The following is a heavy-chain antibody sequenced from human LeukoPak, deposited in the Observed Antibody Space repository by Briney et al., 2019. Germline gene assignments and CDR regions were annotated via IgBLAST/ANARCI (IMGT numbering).Heavy chain of an antibody. Sequence: SETLSLTCTVSGGSISSYYWSWIRQPPGQGLEWIGYIYYSGSTNYNPSLTSRVTISVDTSKNQFSLKLSSVTAADTAVYYCARGPNWGLDYWGQGTLVTVSS. J-gene: IGHJ4*02. CDR1: GGSISSYY. V-gene: IGHV4-59*01. CDR3: ARGPNWGLDY. CDR2: IYYSGST. D-gene: IGHD7-27*01.